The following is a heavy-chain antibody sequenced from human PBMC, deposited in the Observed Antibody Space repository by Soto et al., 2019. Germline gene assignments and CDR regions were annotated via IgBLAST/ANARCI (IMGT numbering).Heavy chain of an antibody. J-gene: IGHJ6*02. D-gene: IGHD2-15*01. CDR2: ISYDGSNK. CDR1: GFTFSSYA. V-gene: IGHV3-30-3*01. CDR3: ARVGRCIGGSCYLRDYYYYYGMDV. Sequence: AVGSLRLSCAASGFTFSSYAMHWVRQAPGKGLEWVAVISYDGSNKYYADSVKGRFTISRDNSKNTLYLQMNSLRAEDTAVYYCARVGRCIGGSCYLRDYYYYYGMDVWGQGTTVTVSS.